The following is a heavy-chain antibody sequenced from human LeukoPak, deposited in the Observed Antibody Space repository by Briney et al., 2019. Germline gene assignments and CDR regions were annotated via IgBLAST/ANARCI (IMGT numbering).Heavy chain of an antibody. CDR3: AAYSGTLTALDS. CDR2: IYYSGST. CDR1: GGSISSYY. J-gene: IGHJ4*02. V-gene: IGHV4-59*01. Sequence: PSETLSLTCTVSGGSISSYYWSWIRQPPGKGLEWIGYIYYSGSTHYNPSLKSRVTISLDTSKNQFSLILSSVTAADTAVYYCAAYSGTLTALDSWGQGTLVTVSS. D-gene: IGHD1-26*01.